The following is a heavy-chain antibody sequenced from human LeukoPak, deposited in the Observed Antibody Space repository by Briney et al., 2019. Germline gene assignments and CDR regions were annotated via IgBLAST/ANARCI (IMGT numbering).Heavy chain of an antibody. D-gene: IGHD6-19*01. CDR1: GFTSSAYW. CDR2: INGDGGSI. J-gene: IGHJ3*02. CDR3: VRGSSGWGAFDI. Sequence: PGGSLSFSCAASGFTSSAYWMHWVGQAPGRGRGWVSRINGDGGSINYADSVKGRFTISRDNAKNTLYLQMNSLRAEDTAVYYCVRGSSGWGAFDIWGQGTMVTVSS. V-gene: IGHV3-74*01.